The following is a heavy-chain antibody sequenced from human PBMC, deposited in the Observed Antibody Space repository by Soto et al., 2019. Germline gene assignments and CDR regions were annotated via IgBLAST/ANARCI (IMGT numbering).Heavy chain of an antibody. Sequence: QVQLQESGPGLVKPSETLSLTCTVSGGSISSYYWSWIRQPPGKGLEWIGYSYYSGSTNYNPSLKRRVTISVDTSKNRFSLKLSSVTAADTAVYYCARGDDLGYCSSTSCYGGDYFDYWGQGTLVTVSS. CDR2: SYYSGST. J-gene: IGHJ4*02. D-gene: IGHD2-2*01. CDR1: GGSISSYY. CDR3: ARGDDLGYCSSTSCYGGDYFDY. V-gene: IGHV4-59*01.